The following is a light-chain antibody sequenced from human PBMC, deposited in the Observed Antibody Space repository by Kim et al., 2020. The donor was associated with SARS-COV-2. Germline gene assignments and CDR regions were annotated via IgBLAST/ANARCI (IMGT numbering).Light chain of an antibody. V-gene: IGKV1-5*01. Sequence: GDRVTITCRASQSLSNWLAWYQQKPGKAPNLLIFDASTLESGVPSRFSGSGSGPEFTHTISSLDPDDFATYYCQQYDTKRTFGQWTKM. J-gene: IGKJ1*01. CDR2: DAS. CDR1: QSLSNW. CDR3: QQYDTKRT.